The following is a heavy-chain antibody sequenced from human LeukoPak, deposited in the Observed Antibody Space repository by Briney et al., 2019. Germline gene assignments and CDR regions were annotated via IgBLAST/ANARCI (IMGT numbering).Heavy chain of an antibody. Sequence: PGGSLRLSCAASGFTFSSYSMNWVRQAPGKGLEWVSSISSSSSYIYYADSVKGRFTISRDNAKNSLYLQMNSLRAEDTAVYYCAGAYCSSTSCYAQGYYGMDVWGQGTTVTVSS. CDR2: ISSSSSYI. J-gene: IGHJ6*02. V-gene: IGHV3-21*01. D-gene: IGHD2-2*01. CDR1: GFTFSSYS. CDR3: AGAYCSSTSCYAQGYYGMDV.